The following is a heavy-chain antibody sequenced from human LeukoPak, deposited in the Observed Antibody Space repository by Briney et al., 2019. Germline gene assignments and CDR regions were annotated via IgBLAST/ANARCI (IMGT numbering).Heavy chain of an antibody. CDR1: GGSITSYY. Sequence: SETLSLTCTVSGGSITSYYWSWIRQPAGKGLEWIGRIHTSGSTNYNPSLKSRVTMSVDTSKNQFSLKLSSVTAADTAVYYCARDRWFDSSSWQFDYWGQGTLVTVSS. CDR3: ARDRWFDSSSWQFDY. V-gene: IGHV4-4*07. CDR2: IHTSGST. D-gene: IGHD6-13*01. J-gene: IGHJ4*02.